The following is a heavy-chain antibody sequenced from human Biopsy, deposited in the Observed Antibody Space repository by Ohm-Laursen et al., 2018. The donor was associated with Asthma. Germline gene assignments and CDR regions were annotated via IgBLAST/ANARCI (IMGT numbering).Heavy chain of an antibody. CDR2: LIPVLGTP. D-gene: IGHD5-12*01. CDR3: ARGYSGSDRIVYYYSGLEV. V-gene: IGHV1-69*13. J-gene: IGHJ6*02. Sequence: ASVKVSCKASGDTFSNYAISWVRQAPGQGLEWMGGLIPVLGTPDHAQMFEGRVTITADESTSTAYMELSSLSSEDTAVYYCARGYSGSDRIVYYYSGLEVWGQGTTVTVSS. CDR1: GDTFSNYA.